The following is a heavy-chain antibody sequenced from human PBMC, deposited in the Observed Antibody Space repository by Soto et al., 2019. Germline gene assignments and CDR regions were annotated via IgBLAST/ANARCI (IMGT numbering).Heavy chain of an antibody. Sequence: QSQTLSLTCAISGDSVSSNSAAWNWIRQSPSRGLEWLGRTYYRSKWYNDYAVSVKSRITINPDTSKNQFSLQLNSVTPEDTAVYYCARGPASQWLVPLLSDAFDIWGQGTMVTVSS. CDR2: TYYRSKWYN. V-gene: IGHV6-1*01. J-gene: IGHJ3*02. D-gene: IGHD6-19*01. CDR3: ARGPASQWLVPLLSDAFDI. CDR1: GDSVSSNSAA.